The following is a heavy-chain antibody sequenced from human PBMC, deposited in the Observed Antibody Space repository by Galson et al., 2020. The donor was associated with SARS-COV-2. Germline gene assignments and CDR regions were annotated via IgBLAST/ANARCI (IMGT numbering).Heavy chain of an antibody. V-gene: IGHV3-66*01. CDR2: IYSGGST. Sequence: TGGSLRLSCAASGFTVSSNYMSWVRQAPGKGLEWVSVIYSGGSTYYADSVKGRFTISRDNSKNTLYLQMNSLRAEDTAVYYCAREVRGDDYYYGIDVWGQGTKVTVSS. D-gene: IGHD2-21*02. CDR3: AREVRGDDYYYGIDV. J-gene: IGHJ6*02. CDR1: GFTVSSNY.